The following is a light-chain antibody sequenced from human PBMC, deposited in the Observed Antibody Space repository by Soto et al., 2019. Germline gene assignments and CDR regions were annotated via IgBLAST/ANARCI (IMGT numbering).Light chain of an antibody. CDR3: QHRSNWPRT. CDR2: DAS. CDR1: QSVSSY. J-gene: IGKJ1*01. V-gene: IGKV3-11*01. Sequence: EIVLTQSPGTLSLSPGERATLSCRASQSVSSYLGWYQQKPGQAPRLLIYDASKRAAGIPARFSGSGSGTDFTLTISSLEPEDFAVYYCQHRSNWPRTFGQGTKVEIK.